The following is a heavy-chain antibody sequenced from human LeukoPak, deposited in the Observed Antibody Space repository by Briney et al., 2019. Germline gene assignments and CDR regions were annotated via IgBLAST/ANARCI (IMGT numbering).Heavy chain of an antibody. CDR1: GFTFSSYS. D-gene: IGHD3-22*01. J-gene: IGHJ4*02. Sequence: GGSLRLSCAASGFTFSSYSMNWVRQAPGKGLEWVSAISGSGGSTYYADSVKGRFTTSRDNSKNTLYLQMNSLRAEDTAVYYCAKSGVQYYYDSSGYPDYWGQGTLVTVSS. CDR3: AKSGVQYYYDSSGYPDY. V-gene: IGHV3-23*01. CDR2: ISGSGGST.